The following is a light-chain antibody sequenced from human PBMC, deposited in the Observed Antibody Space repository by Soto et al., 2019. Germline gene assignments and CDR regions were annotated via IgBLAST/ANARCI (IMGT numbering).Light chain of an antibody. J-gene: IGKJ4*01. Sequence: DVVMAQSPLYLPVTLGQPASISCRSSHSLVFRDGNTYLNWFHQRPGQPPRRLIYKVSDRDSGVPDRFSGSGSGTTFTLTISRVEAEDVGIYYCMQGSYWPLTFGGGTKVEIK. CDR3: MQGSYWPLT. CDR2: KVS. V-gene: IGKV2-30*01. CDR1: HSLVFRDGNTY.